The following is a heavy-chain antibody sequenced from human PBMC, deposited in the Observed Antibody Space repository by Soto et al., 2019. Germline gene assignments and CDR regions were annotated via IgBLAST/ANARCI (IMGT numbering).Heavy chain of an antibody. CDR1: GGSVTSDEDY. CDR3: ATESGSTYGYFDH. D-gene: IGHD5-18*01. Sequence: SETLSLTCTVSGGSVTSDEDYWTWIRQSPGKGLEWIGYISNSGSTGYNPSLKTRLPMSVDRSKNQFTLRLTSVTAADTAVYFCATESGSTYGYFDHWGQGTQVTVSS. V-gene: IGHV4-30-4*01. CDR2: ISNSGST. J-gene: IGHJ4*02.